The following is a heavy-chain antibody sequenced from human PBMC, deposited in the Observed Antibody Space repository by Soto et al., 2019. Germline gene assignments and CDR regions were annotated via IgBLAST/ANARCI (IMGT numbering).Heavy chain of an antibody. D-gene: IGHD4-4*01. CDR3: VRDRHSNSWFDP. J-gene: IGHJ5*02. V-gene: IGHV1-18*01. CDR2: ISAYNGNT. CDR1: GYTFTSYG. Sequence: ASVKVSCKASGYTFTSYGISWVRQAPGQGLEWMGWISAYNGNTNYAQKLQGRVTMTTDTSTSTAYMELRSLRSDDTAVYYCVRDRHSNSWFDPWGQGTLVTVSS.